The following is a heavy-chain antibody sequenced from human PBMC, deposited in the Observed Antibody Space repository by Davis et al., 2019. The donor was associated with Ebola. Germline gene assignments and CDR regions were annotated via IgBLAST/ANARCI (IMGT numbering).Heavy chain of an antibody. Sequence: GESLKISCAASGFTFSSYGMHWVRQAPGKGLEWVAVISYDRSNKYYADSVKGRFTISRDNSKNTVFLHMNYLRAEDRAVYYCAKEESGGLFDDWGQGTLVTVSS. CDR3: AKEESGGLFDD. J-gene: IGHJ4*02. V-gene: IGHV3-33*05. D-gene: IGHD3-16*01. CDR2: ISYDRSNK. CDR1: GFTFSSYG.